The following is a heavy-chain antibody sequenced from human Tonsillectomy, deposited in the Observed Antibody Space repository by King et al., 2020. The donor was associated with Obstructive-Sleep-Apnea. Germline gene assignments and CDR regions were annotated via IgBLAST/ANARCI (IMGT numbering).Heavy chain of an antibody. CDR3: ARVEQWLDAFDI. CDR2: IYYSGST. J-gene: IGHJ3*02. CDR1: GGSISSGGYY. D-gene: IGHD6-19*01. Sequence: QLQESGPGLLKPSQTLSLTCTVSGGSISSGGYYWSWIRQHPGKGLEWIGSIYYSGSTYYNPSLKSRVTISVETSKNQFSLKRSSVTAADTAVYYCARVEQWLDAFDIWGQGTMVTVSS. V-gene: IGHV4-31*03.